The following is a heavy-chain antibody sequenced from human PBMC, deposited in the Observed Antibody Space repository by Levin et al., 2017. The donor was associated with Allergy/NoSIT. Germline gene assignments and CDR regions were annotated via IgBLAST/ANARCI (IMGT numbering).Heavy chain of an antibody. D-gene: IGHD6-19*01. J-gene: IGHJ4*02. CDR1: GYTFTGYY. CDR2: INPNSGGT. V-gene: IGHV1-2*02. CDR3: ARDPGSGWYAGGLN. Sequence: ASVKVSCKASGYTFTGYYMHWVRQAPGQGLEWMGWINPNSGGTNYAQKFQGRVTMTRDTSISTAYMELSRLRSDDTAVYYCARDPGSGWYAGGLNWGQGTLVTVSS.